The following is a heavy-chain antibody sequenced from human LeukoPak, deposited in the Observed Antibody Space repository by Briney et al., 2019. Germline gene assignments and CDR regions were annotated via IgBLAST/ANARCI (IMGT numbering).Heavy chain of an antibody. Sequence: GGSLRLSCEASGSTFSSYWMHWVRQAPGKGLVWVSRINGDGGSTTYADSVKGRFTISRDNAKNTLYLQVNSLRAEDTAVYYCARDQYSGYDRAFDIWGQGTMVTVSS. CDR2: INGDGGST. CDR3: ARDQYSGYDRAFDI. V-gene: IGHV3-74*01. D-gene: IGHD5-12*01. CDR1: GSTFSSYW. J-gene: IGHJ3*02.